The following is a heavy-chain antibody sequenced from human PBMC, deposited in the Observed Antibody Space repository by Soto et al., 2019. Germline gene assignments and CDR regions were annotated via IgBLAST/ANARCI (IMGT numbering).Heavy chain of an antibody. CDR1: GGSISTHY. D-gene: IGHD6-19*01. J-gene: IGHJ4*02. CDR3: AGSVAGTLDY. V-gene: IGHV4-59*11. Sequence: SETLSPTCTVSGGSISTHYWNWIRQPPGKGLEWIGCVYYSGSTKYNPSLKSRVTISVDTSKSQFSLNLNSVTAADTAVYYCAGSVAGTLDYWGRGLLVTVSS. CDR2: VYYSGST.